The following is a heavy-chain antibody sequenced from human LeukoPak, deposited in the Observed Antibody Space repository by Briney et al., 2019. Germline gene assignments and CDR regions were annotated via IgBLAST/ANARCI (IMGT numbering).Heavy chain of an antibody. CDR1: EFTFSDYY. CDR3: ARDLLTMVRGIDY. J-gene: IGHJ4*02. V-gene: IGHV3-11*06. CDR2: ISSISSCT. Sequence: PGRSLRLSCAASEFTFSDYYMSWIRQAPGKGLEWVSYISSISSCTNYADSVKGRFTISRDNAKNSLYLQMNSLRAEDTAVYYCARDLLTMVRGIDYWGQGTLVTVSS. D-gene: IGHD3-10*01.